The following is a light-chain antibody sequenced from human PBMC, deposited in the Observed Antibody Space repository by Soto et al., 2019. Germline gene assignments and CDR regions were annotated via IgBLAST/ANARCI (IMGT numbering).Light chain of an antibody. CDR3: AAWDDSLNGLV. V-gene: IGLV1-36*01. Sequence: QSVLTQPPSVSGAPRQRVTISCSGSNSSIGNNAVNWYQQLPGKAPKLLIYYDDLLPSGVSDRFSGSKSGTSASLAISGLQSEDEAGYYCAAWDDSLNGLVFGGWTKLTVL. CDR1: NSSIGNNA. J-gene: IGLJ2*01. CDR2: YDD.